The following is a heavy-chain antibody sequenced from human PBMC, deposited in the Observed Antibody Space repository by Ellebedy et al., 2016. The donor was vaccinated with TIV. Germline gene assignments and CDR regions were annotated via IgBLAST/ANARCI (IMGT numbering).Heavy chain of an antibody. Sequence: MPSETLSLTCTVSGGSISTGDYYWSWIRQPPGKGLEWIGYMYNSWTTYSNPSLKSRVTISVDTSKNQFSLKMSSVTAADTAVYYCARVGRLICGGDCYRNTPFDFWGQGTLVTVSS. D-gene: IGHD2-21*02. CDR3: ARVGRLICGGDCYRNTPFDF. CDR2: MYNSWTT. CDR1: GGSISTGDYY. V-gene: IGHV4-30-4*08. J-gene: IGHJ4*02.